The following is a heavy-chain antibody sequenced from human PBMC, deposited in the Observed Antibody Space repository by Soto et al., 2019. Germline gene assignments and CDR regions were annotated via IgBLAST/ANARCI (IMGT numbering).Heavy chain of an antibody. V-gene: IGHV1-3*01. CDR1: GFVSTNYN. J-gene: IGHJ4*02. Sequence: ASVKVSCKASGFVSTNYNFHWVRQAPGQSLEWMGRINAANGNTQYSQNFQGKVTFTSDASASTAFMELTNLRFEDKAMYYCATDYGSNWRLWGQGTLVTVSS. D-gene: IGHD3-10*01. CDR2: INAANGNT. CDR3: ATDYGSNWRL.